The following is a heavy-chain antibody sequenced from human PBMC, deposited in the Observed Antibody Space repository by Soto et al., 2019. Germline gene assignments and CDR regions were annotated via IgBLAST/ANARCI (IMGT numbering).Heavy chain of an antibody. D-gene: IGHD2-15*01. CDR1: GGSFSGYY. V-gene: IGHV4-34*01. CDR2: TNHSGST. J-gene: IGHJ4*02. Sequence: PSETLSLTCAVYGGSFSGYYWTWIRQPPGKGLEWIGETNHSGSTNYNPSLKSRVTISVDTSKNQFSLKLSSVTAADTAVYYCARDGYCSGGSCYKGYFDYWGQGTLVTVSS. CDR3: ARDGYCSGGSCYKGYFDY.